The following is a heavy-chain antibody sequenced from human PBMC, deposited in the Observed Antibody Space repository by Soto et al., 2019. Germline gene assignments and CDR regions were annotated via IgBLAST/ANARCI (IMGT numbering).Heavy chain of an antibody. V-gene: IGHV1-69*01. J-gene: IGHJ5*02. CDR1: GGTFSSYA. CDR2: IIPIFGTA. D-gene: IGHD6-13*01. CDR3: ARDLGETGYSSSGCWFDP. Sequence: QVQLVQSGAEVKKPGSSVKVSCKASGGTFSSYAISWVRQAPGQGLEWMGGIIPIFGTANYAQKFQGRVTITADESTSTAYMEVSSLRSEDTAVYYCARDLGETGYSSSGCWFDPWGQGTLVTVSS.